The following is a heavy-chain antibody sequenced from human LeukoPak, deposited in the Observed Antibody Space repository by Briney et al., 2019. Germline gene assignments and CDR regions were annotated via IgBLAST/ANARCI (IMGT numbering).Heavy chain of an antibody. CDR3: ARVGYYDSSGYYGLSFDY. Sequence: PSETLSLTCAVYGGSFSGYYWSWIRQHPGKGLEWIGYIYYSGSTYYNPSLKSRVTISVDTSKNQFSLKLSSVTAADTAVYYCARVGYYDSSGYYGLSFDYWGQGTLVTVSS. J-gene: IGHJ4*02. V-gene: IGHV4-31*11. D-gene: IGHD3-22*01. CDR2: IYYSGST. CDR1: GGSFSGYY.